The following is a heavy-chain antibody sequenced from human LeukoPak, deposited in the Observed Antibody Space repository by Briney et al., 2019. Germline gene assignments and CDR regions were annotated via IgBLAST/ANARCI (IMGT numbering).Heavy chain of an antibody. CDR3: AREGGVVRGVWRYGMDV. D-gene: IGHD3-10*01. Sequence: ASVKVSCKASGYTFTSYYMHWVRQAPGQGLEWMGIINLSGGSTSYAQKFQGRVTMTRDTSTSTVYMELSSLRSEDTAVYYCAREGGVVRGVWRYGMDVWGKGTTVTVSS. V-gene: IGHV1-46*01. J-gene: IGHJ6*04. CDR1: GYTFTSYY. CDR2: INLSGGST.